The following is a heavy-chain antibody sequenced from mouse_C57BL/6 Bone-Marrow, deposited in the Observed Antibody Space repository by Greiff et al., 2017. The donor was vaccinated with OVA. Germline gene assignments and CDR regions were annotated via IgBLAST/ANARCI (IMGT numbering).Heavy chain of an antibody. J-gene: IGHJ4*01. V-gene: IGHV1-7*01. CDR2: INPSSGYT. CDR3: AIFITTYYYAMDY. D-gene: IGHD1-1*01. CDR1: GYTFTSYW. Sequence: QVQLQQSGAELAKPGASVKLSCKASGYTFTSYWMHWVKQRPGQGLEWIGYINPSSGYTKYNQKFKDKATLTADKSSSTAYMQLSSLTYEDSAVYYCAIFITTYYYAMDYWGQGTSVTVSS.